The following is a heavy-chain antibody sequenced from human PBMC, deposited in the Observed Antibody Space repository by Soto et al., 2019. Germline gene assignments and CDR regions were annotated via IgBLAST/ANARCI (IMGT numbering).Heavy chain of an antibody. CDR3: ASPTLGAFDI. J-gene: IGHJ3*02. V-gene: IGHV4-39*01. Sequence: KASETLSLTCTVSGGSISSSNYYWGWIRQPPGKGLEWIGSIYYSGSTSYNSSLKSRVTISVDTSKNQFSLRLRSVTAADTAVYYCASPTLGAFDIWGQGTMVTV. CDR1: GGSISSSNYY. CDR2: IYYSGST. D-gene: IGHD3-16*01.